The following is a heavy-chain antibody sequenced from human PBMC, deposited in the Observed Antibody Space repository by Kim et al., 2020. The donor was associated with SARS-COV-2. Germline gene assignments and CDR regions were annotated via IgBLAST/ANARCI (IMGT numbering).Heavy chain of an antibody. CDR3: ARGNDFYAGGDY. D-gene: IGHD3-3*01. CDR2: IIPILGIA. CDR1: GGTFSSYA. J-gene: IGHJ4*02. Sequence: SVKVSCKASGGTFSSYAISWVRQAPGQGLEWMGRIIPILGIANYAQKFQGRVTITADKSTSTAYMELSSLRSEDTAVYYCARGNDFYAGGDYWGQGTLVTVSS. V-gene: IGHV1-69*04.